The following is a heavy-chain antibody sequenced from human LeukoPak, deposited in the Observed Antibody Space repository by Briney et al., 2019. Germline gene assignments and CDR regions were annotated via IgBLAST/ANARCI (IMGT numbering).Heavy chain of an antibody. D-gene: IGHD3-22*01. CDR2: INAGNGKT. Sequence: ASVKVSCKASGYTFTSYAMHWVRQAPGQRLEWMAWINAGNGKTKYSQKFQGRVTITRDTSASTAYMELSSLRSEDTAVYYCARDDHYDSSGYLYYYYYYGMDVWGQGTTVTVSS. CDR3: ARDDHYDSSGYLYYYYYYGMDV. CDR1: GYTFTSYA. J-gene: IGHJ6*02. V-gene: IGHV1-3*01.